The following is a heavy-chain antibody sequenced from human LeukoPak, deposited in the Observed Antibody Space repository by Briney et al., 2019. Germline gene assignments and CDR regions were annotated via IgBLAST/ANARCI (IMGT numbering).Heavy chain of an antibody. CDR2: IYYSGST. J-gene: IGHJ4*02. D-gene: IGHD3-22*01. Sequence: PSETLSLTCTVSGGSISSYYWGWIRQPPGKGLEWIGSIYYSGSTYYNPSLKSRVTISVDTSKNQFSLKLSSVTAADTAVYYCAREVVIQYYFDYWGQGTLVTVSS. V-gene: IGHV4-39*07. CDR1: GGSISSYY. CDR3: AREVVIQYYFDY.